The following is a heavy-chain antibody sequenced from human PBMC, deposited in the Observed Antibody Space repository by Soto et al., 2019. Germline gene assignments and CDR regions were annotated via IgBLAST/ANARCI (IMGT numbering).Heavy chain of an antibody. V-gene: IGHV3-74*01. CDR3: ARDLGYCSGGSCYPTPFYYYYGMDV. CDR2: INSDGSST. J-gene: IGHJ6*02. Sequence: EVQLVESGGGLVQPGGSLRLSCAASGFTFSSYWMHWVRQAPGKGLAWVSRINSDGSSTSYADSVKGRFTISRDNAKNTLYLQMNSLRAEDTAVYYCARDLGYCSGGSCYPTPFYYYYGMDVWGQGTTVTVSS. CDR1: GFTFSSYW. D-gene: IGHD2-15*01.